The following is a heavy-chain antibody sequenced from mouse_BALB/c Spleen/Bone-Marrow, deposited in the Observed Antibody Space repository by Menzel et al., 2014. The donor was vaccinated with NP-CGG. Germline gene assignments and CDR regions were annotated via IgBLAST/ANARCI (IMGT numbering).Heavy chain of an antibody. Sequence: EVKLVESGGGLVKPGGSLKLSCAASGFTFSSYAMSWIRQTPEKRLEWVATISSGGNYTYYPDSVKGRFTISRDNAKNTLYLQMSRLRSEDTAMYYCARPNTDYFDYWGQGTTLTVSS. CDR3: ARPNTDYFDY. J-gene: IGHJ2*01. CDR1: GFTFSSYA. CDR2: ISSGGNYT. V-gene: IGHV5-9-1*01. D-gene: IGHD5-1-1*01.